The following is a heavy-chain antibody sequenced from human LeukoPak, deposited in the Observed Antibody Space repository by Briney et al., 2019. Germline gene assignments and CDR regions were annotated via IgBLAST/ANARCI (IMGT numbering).Heavy chain of an antibody. CDR1: GFTFTNYA. CDR2: IGGDGRGT. CDR3: TRRMGGTPDS. J-gene: IGHJ5*01. V-gene: IGHV3-23*01. D-gene: IGHD1-26*01. Sequence: GGSLRLSCAASGFTFTNYAMAWVRQAPGKGLEWVSAIGGDGRGTDYADSVKGRFTISRDNSKNTLYLQMNSLRAEDTALYYCTRRMGGTPDSWGLGTLVTVSS.